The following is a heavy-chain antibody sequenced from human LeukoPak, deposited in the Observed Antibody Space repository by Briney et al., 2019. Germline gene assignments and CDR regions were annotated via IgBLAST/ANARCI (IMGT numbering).Heavy chain of an antibody. V-gene: IGHV3-23*01. CDR2: ISGSGHNT. D-gene: IGHD3-16*01. Sequence: PGGSLRLSCAASGFTFSNSAMSWVRQAPGKGLEWVSGISGSGHNTYNAHSAKGRFTISRDNSKNNMYLQLNSLRAEDTALYFSAKDGSWGDYYFYFYIDVWGKGTTVTVSS. CDR3: AKDGSWGDYYFYFYIDV. CDR1: GFTFSNSA. J-gene: IGHJ6*03.